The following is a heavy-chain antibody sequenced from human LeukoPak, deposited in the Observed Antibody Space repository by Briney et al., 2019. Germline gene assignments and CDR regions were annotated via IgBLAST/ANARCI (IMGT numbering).Heavy chain of an antibody. Sequence: SETLSLTCAVYGESFSGYYWSWIRQPPGKGLEWIGEINHSRSTNYNPSLKSRVTISVDTSKKQLSLKLSTVTAADTAVYYCARAKKAVAGFFDYWGQGTLVTVSS. CDR1: GESFSGYY. J-gene: IGHJ4*02. CDR3: ARAKKAVAGFFDY. CDR2: INHSRST. D-gene: IGHD6-19*01. V-gene: IGHV4-34*01.